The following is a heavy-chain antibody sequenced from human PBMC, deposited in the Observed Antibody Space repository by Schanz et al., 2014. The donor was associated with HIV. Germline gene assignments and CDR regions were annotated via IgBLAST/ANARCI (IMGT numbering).Heavy chain of an antibody. V-gene: IGHV3-7*01. Sequence: EVQLVESGGALVQPGRSLRLSCAASGFTFDDYAMHWVRQAPGKGLEWVANIKQDESEKYYVDSVKGRFTISRDNAKKSLYLRMNSLRAEDTAVYYCASTRERYSGATSGFDYWGQGTLVTVST. CDR3: ASTRERYSGATSGFDY. CDR2: IKQDESEK. D-gene: IGHD1-26*01. CDR1: GFTFDDYA. J-gene: IGHJ4*02.